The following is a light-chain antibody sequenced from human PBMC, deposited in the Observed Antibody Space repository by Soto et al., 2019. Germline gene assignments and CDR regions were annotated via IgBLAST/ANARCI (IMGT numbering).Light chain of an antibody. V-gene: IGKV1-5*03. CDR3: QQYNDFQYT. Sequence: DLQMTQSPSTMSASVGDGVTITCRASQSIGSWLAWYQQKPGKAPKLLIYKATNLQIGVPSRFSGSGSGTDFSLTISSLQPVDSATYFCQQYNDFQYTFGQGTKLEI. CDR2: KAT. CDR1: QSIGSW. J-gene: IGKJ2*01.